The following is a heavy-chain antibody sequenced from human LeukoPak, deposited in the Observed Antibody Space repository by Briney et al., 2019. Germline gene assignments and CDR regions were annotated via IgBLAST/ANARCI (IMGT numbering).Heavy chain of an antibody. V-gene: IGHV1-2*06. CDR1: GYTFTGYY. D-gene: IGHD2-8*01. CDR2: INPNSGGT. J-gene: IGHJ4*02. CDR3: ARDNRDIVLMVYAVYYFDY. Sequence: ASVKVSCKASGYTFTGYYMHWVRQAPGQGLEWMRRINPNSGGTNYAQKFQGRVTMTRDTSISTAYMELSRLRSDDTAVYYCARDNRDIVLMVYAVYYFDYWGQGTLVTVSS.